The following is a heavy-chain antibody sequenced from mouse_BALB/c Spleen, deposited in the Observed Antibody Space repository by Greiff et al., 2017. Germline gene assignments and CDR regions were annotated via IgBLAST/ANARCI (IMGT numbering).Heavy chain of an antibody. Sequence: EVQRVESGGGLVKPGGSLKLSCAASGFTFSSYTMSWVRQTPEKRLEWVATISSGGGNTYYPDSVTGRFTSPRDNAKNNLYLQMSSLRSEDTALYYCARYGDDYDGDYYAMDYWGQGTSVTVSS. CDR1: GFTFSSYT. CDR2: ISSGGGNT. CDR3: ARYGDDYDGDYYAMDY. D-gene: IGHD2-4*01. V-gene: IGHV5-9*03. J-gene: IGHJ4*01.